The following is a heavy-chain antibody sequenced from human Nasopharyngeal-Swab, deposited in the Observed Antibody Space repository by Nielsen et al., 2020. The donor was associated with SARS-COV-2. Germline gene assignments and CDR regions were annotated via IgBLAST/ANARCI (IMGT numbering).Heavy chain of an antibody. D-gene: IGHD6-19*01. CDR2: IWYDGSNK. J-gene: IGHJ6*02. CDR1: GFTFSSYG. V-gene: IGHV3-33*01. Sequence: GGSLRLSCAASGFTFSSYGMHWVRQAPGKGLEWVALIWYDGSNKYYADSVKGRFTISRDNSKNTLYLQMNSLRAEDTAVYYCARDEAVAQLSYYGMDVWGQGTTVTVSS. CDR3: ARDEAVAQLSYYGMDV.